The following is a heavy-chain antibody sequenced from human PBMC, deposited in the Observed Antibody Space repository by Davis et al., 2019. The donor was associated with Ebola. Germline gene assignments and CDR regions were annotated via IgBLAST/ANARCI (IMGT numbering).Heavy chain of an antibody. CDR1: GYTFTSYY. CDR3: ASTGPQLYNWFDP. V-gene: IGHV1-46*01. J-gene: IGHJ5*02. CDR2: INPSGGST. Sequence: AASVKVSCKASGYTFTSYYMHWVRQAPGQGLEWMGIINPSGGSTSYAQKFQGRVTMTRDTSTSTVYMELSSLRSEDTAMYYCASTGPQLYNWFDPWGQGTLVTVSS.